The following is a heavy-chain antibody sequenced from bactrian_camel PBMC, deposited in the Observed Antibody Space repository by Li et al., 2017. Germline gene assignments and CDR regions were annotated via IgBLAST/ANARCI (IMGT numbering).Heavy chain of an antibody. CDR1: IYTFGGYC. D-gene: IGHD2*01. Sequence: HVQLVESGGGSVQAGGSLRLSCAASIYTFGGYCMGWFRQAPGKEREGVAGFDTNIGRTYYADSVKGRFTISRDVSKKTLFLQMNSLKPEDTATYYCAADPGYCGGGWYRESNYRHWGQGTLGFGYVGQGTQVTVS. CDR3: AADPGYCGGGWYRESNYRHWGQGTLGFGY. J-gene: IGHJ6*01. V-gene: IGHV3S1*01. CDR2: FDTNIGRT.